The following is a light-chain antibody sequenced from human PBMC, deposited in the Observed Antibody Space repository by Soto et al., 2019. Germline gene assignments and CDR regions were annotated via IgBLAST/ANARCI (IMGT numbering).Light chain of an antibody. V-gene: IGKV1D-13*01. Sequence: AIQLTQAPSSLSASVGDRVTITCRSIQGIVNALAWYQQKPGRPPKLLMYDASILQSGVPLRFSGSGSETDFTLTITRLQPEDFATYFCQQYGNYPLTFGGGTTVEVK. J-gene: IGKJ4*01. CDR3: QQYGNYPLT. CDR2: DAS. CDR1: QGIVNA.